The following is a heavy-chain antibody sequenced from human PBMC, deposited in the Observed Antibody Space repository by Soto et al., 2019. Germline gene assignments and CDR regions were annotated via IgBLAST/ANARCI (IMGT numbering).Heavy chain of an antibody. CDR2: IYWDDDT. CDR1: GFSLSSPAVG. J-gene: IGHJ4*02. Sequence: QITLKESGPTLVKPTQTLTLTSTFSGFSLSSPAVGVNWIRQPPGKALGWLALIYWDDDTQYSPSLRSRLTITKYTSQNQVVLTMTNMDPVDTATYYCAHGSGWLSDSWGQGTLVTVSS. CDR3: AHGSGWLSDS. V-gene: IGHV2-5*02. D-gene: IGHD6-19*01.